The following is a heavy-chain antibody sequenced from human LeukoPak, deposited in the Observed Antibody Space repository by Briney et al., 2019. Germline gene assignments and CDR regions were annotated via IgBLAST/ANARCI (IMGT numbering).Heavy chain of an antibody. Sequence: PGGSLRLSCAASGFTFSSYSMNWVRQAPGKGLEWVSSISSSSSYIYYADSVKGRFTISRDNAKNSLYLQMNCLRAEDTAVYYCARDSYDSSGGSYYFDYWGQGTLVTVSS. J-gene: IGHJ4*02. D-gene: IGHD3-22*01. V-gene: IGHV3-21*01. CDR3: ARDSYDSSGGSYYFDY. CDR2: ISSSSSYI. CDR1: GFTFSSYS.